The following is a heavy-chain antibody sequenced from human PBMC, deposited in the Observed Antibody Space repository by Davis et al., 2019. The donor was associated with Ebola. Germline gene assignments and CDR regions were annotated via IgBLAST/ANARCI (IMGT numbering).Heavy chain of an antibody. CDR2: ISSSSSYI. CDR1: GFTFSSYS. CDR3: ARDLAYSSGWSKYYYYYYGMDV. V-gene: IGHV3-21*01. D-gene: IGHD6-19*01. Sequence: GGSLRLSCAASGFTFSSYSMNWVRQAPGKGLEWVSSISSSSSYIYYADSVKGRFTISRDNAKNSLYLQMNSLRAEDTAVYYCARDLAYSSGWSKYYYYYYGMDVWGQGTTVTVSS. J-gene: IGHJ6*02.